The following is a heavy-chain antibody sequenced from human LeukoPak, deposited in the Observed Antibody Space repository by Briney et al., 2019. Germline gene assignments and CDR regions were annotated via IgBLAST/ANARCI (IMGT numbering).Heavy chain of an antibody. CDR3: ARLPIAAAGTSPDY. CDR1: GGSFSGYY. Sequence: PSETLSLTCAVYGGSFSGYYWSWIRQPPGKGLEWIGEINHSGSTNCNPSLKSRVTISVDTSKNQFSLKLSSVTAADTAVYYCARLPIAAAGTSPDYWGQGTLVTVSS. D-gene: IGHD6-13*01. J-gene: IGHJ4*02. V-gene: IGHV4-34*01. CDR2: INHSGST.